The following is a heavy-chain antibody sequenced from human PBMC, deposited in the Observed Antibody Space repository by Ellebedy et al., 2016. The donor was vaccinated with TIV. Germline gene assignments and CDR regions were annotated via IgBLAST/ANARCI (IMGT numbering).Heavy chain of an antibody. Sequence: MPSETLSLTCTVSGGSISSYYWSWIRQPPGKGLEWIGYIYYSGSTNSNSSLKSRVTISVDTSRNQFSLKLTSVTAADTAVYYCAALQWLAPAWYFDLWGRGTLVTVSS. CDR1: GGSISSYY. J-gene: IGHJ2*01. CDR3: AALQWLAPAWYFDL. CDR2: IYYSGST. V-gene: IGHV4-59*08. D-gene: IGHD6-19*01.